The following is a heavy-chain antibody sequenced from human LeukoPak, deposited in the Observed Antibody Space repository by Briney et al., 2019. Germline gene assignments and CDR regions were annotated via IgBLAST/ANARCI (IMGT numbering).Heavy chain of an antibody. Sequence: GASVTVSCKASGYTFTSYDINWVRQATGQGLEWMGWMNPNSGNTGYAQKFQGRVTITRNTSISTAYMELSSLTSEDTAVYYCARTCSSTSCSDFDYWGQGTLVTASS. D-gene: IGHD2-2*01. CDR3: ARTCSSTSCSDFDY. CDR1: GYTFTSYD. V-gene: IGHV1-8*03. J-gene: IGHJ4*02. CDR2: MNPNSGNT.